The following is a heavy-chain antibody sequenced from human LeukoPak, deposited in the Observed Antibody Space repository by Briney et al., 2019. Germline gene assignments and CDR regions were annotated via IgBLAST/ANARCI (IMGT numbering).Heavy chain of an antibody. Sequence: SETLSLTCTVSGGSISSYYWSWIRQPPGKGLEWIGYIYYSGSTNYNPSLKSRVTISVDTSKNQFSLKLSSVTAADTAVYYCARDHSYYYDSSGAILWGQGTLVTVSS. D-gene: IGHD3-22*01. V-gene: IGHV4-59*12. J-gene: IGHJ4*02. CDR2: IYYSGST. CDR3: ARDHSYYYDSSGAIL. CDR1: GGSISSYY.